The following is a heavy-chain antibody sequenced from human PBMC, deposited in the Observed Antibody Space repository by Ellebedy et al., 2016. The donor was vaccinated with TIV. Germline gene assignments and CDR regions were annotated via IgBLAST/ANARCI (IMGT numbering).Heavy chain of an antibody. D-gene: IGHD3-16*01. Sequence: MPSETLSLTCTVSGGSITGSHWSWIRQPPGKGLEWIGYIYSSGITNYNPSLKSRFTISVATSKNPLSLKLRSVTAADTAMYYCAKNSYASGQWGQGTLVTVSS. J-gene: IGHJ4*02. V-gene: IGHV4-59*01. CDR3: AKNSYASGQ. CDR1: GGSITGSH. CDR2: IYSSGIT.